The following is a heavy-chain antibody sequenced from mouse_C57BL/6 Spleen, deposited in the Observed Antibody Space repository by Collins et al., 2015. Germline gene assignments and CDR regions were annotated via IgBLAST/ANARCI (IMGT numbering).Heavy chain of an antibody. CDR2: IYPGDGDT. J-gene: IGHJ1*01. V-gene: IGHV1-82*01. Sequence: QVQLQQSGPELVKPGASVKISCKVSGYVFSTSWMNWVKQRPGQGLEWIGRIYPGDGDTKYNGKFKGKATLTADKSSSTAYMQLSSLSSMDSAVYFCARDGNYYGSSLAWCFDVWGAGTTVTVSS. D-gene: IGHD1-1*01. CDR3: ARDGNYYGSSLAWCFDV. CDR1: GYVFSTSW.